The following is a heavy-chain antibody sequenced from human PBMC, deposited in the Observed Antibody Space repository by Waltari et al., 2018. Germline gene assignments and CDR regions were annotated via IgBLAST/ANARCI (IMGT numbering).Heavy chain of an antibody. CDR1: GFTFGDYA. Sequence: GESGGGLVQPGRSLRLSCTASGFTFGDYAMSWVRQAPGKGLEWVGFIRSKAYGGTTEYAASVKGRFTISRDDSKNTLYLQMNSLRAEDTAVYYCAKEREGSGWYGDYWGQGTLVTVSS. V-gene: IGHV3-49*04. D-gene: IGHD6-19*01. J-gene: IGHJ4*02. CDR3: AKEREGSGWYGDY. CDR2: IRSKAYGGTT.